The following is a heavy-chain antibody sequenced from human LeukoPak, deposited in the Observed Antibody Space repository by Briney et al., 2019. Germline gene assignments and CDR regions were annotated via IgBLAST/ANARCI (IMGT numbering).Heavy chain of an antibody. CDR2: INGDGSSI. CDR3: ARDYDSSGYYSFQH. Sequence: GGSLRLSCAASGFTFSRYWMHWVRQAPGRGLVLVSRINGDGSSIRYADSVKGRFTNSRDNAKNTLYLQMNSLRAEDTAVYYCARDYDSSGYYSFQHWGQGTLVTVSS. CDR1: GFTFSRYW. J-gene: IGHJ1*01. D-gene: IGHD3-22*01. V-gene: IGHV3-74*01.